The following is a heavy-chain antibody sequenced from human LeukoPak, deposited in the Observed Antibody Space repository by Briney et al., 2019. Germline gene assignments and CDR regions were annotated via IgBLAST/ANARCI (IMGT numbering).Heavy chain of an antibody. V-gene: IGHV1-2*02. CDR3: ARGYDSSGYSWFGEIDY. D-gene: IGHD3-22*01. CDR1: GYTFSGYY. Sequence: ASVEVSCKASGYTFSGYYIHWVRQAPGQGLEWMGLINPNSGGTNLAQKFQGRVTMSRDTSISTAYIELKRLKSDDTAVYYCARGYDSSGYSWFGEIDYWGLGTLVTVSS. J-gene: IGHJ4*02. CDR2: INPNSGGT.